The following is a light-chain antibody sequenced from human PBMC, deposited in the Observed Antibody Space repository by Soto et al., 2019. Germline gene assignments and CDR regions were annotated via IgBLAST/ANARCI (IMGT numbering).Light chain of an antibody. CDR2: LSSDGSH. V-gene: IGLV4-69*01. Sequence: QLVLTQSPSASASLGASVKLTCTLSSGHSSYAIAWHQQQPEKGPRYLMKLSSDGSHSKGDEIPDRFSGSSSGAERYLTISRLQSEDEADYYCQTWDTGARVVFGGGTKLTVL. J-gene: IGLJ2*01. CDR1: SGHSSYA. CDR3: QTWDTGARVV.